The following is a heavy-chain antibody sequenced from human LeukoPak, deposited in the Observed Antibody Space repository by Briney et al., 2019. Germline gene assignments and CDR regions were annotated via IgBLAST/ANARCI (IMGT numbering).Heavy chain of an antibody. D-gene: IGHD6-13*01. J-gene: IGHJ4*02. Sequence: GGSLRLSCAVSGFTFSSYWMSWVRQAPGKGLEWVANINHDGSVKYYVGSVKGRFTISRDNAKNSLYLQMNSLRAEDTAVYFCARDESYSSDYWGQGTLVTVSS. V-gene: IGHV3-7*03. CDR1: GFTFSSYW. CDR3: ARDESYSSDY. CDR2: INHDGSVK.